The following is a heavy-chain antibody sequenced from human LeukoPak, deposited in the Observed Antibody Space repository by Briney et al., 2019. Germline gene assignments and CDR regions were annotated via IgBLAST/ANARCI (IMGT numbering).Heavy chain of an antibody. CDR3: ARDRYGDPTQEYFQH. D-gene: IGHD4-17*01. CDR1: GFKFSSNW. J-gene: IGHJ1*01. Sequence: PGGSLRLSCAASGFKFSSNWMSWVRQAPGKGLEWVSYISGSSSTIYYADSVKGRFTISRDNVKNSLYLQMNSLRAEDTAVYYCARDRYGDPTQEYFQHWGQGTLVTVSS. V-gene: IGHV3-48*01. CDR2: ISGSSSTI.